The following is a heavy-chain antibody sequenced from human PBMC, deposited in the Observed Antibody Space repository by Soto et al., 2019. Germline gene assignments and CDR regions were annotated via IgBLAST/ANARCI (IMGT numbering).Heavy chain of an antibody. D-gene: IGHD3-22*01. CDR2: IIPIFGTA. V-gene: IGHV1-69*13. CDR3: ARDRGPSSGYYPYWFDP. Sequence: ASVKVSCKASGYTFTTYDISWVRQAPGQGLEWMGGIIPIFGTANYAQKFQARVTITADESTSTAYMELSSLRSEDTAVYYCARDRGPSSGYYPYWFDPWGQGTLVTVSS. J-gene: IGHJ5*02. CDR1: GYTFTTYD.